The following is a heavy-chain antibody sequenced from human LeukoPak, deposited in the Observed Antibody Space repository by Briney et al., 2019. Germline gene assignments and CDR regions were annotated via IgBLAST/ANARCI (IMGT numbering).Heavy chain of an antibody. D-gene: IGHD2-15*01. CDR2: IYYSGTT. J-gene: IGHJ5*02. CDR1: GGSISSYY. CDR3: ARVSCGGGSCYDSRGWFDP. V-gene: IGHV4-59*12. Sequence: SETLSLTCTVSGGSISSYYWSWIRQPPGKGLEWIANIYYSGTTYYNPSLKSRVTISVDTSKNQFSLKLSSVTAADTAVYYCARVSCGGGSCYDSRGWFDPWGQGTLVTVSS.